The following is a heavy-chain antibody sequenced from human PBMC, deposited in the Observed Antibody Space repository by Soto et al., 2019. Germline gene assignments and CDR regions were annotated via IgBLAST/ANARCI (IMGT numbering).Heavy chain of an antibody. CDR3: ARGIYCSSTSCNYYGMDV. CDR2: IWYDGSNK. CDR1: GFTFSSYG. V-gene: IGHV3-33*01. Sequence: QVQLVESGGGVVQPGRSLRLSCAASGFTFSSYGMHWVRQAPGKGLEWVAVIWYDGSNKYYADSVKGRFTISRDNSKNTLYLQMNSLRAEYTAVYYCARGIYCSSTSCNYYGMDVWGQGTTVTVSS. D-gene: IGHD2-2*01. J-gene: IGHJ6*02.